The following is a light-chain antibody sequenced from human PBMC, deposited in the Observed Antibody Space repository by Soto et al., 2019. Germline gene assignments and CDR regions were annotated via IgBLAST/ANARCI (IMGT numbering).Light chain of an antibody. Sequence: NFMLTQPHSVSESPGKTVTISCTRSSGTIASNYVQWYQQRPGSSPTTVIYEDDQRPSGVPDRFTGSIDSSSNSASLTISGLRTEDEADYYCQSYDSDKHRMFGGGTKVTVL. J-gene: IGLJ3*02. CDR1: SGTIASNY. V-gene: IGLV6-57*01. CDR3: QSYDSDKHRM. CDR2: EDD.